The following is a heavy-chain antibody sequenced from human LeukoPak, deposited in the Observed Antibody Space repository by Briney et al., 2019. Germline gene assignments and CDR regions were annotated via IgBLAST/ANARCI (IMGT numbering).Heavy chain of an antibody. CDR3: AGITMVRGVIDPDYYYGMDV. D-gene: IGHD3-10*01. V-gene: IGHV1-8*01. CDR1: GYTFTSYD. J-gene: IGHJ6*02. Sequence: GASVKVSCKASGYTFTSYDINWVRQATGQGLEWMGWMDPNSGNTGYAQKFQGRVTMTRNTSISTAYMELSSLRSEDTAVYYRAGITMVRGVIDPDYYYGMDVWGQGTTVTVSS. CDR2: MDPNSGNT.